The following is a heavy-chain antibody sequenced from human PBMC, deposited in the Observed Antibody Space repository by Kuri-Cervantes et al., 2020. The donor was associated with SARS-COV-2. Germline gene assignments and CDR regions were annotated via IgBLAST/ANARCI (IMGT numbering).Heavy chain of an antibody. J-gene: IGHJ3*02. CDR2: INPNSGGT. CDR1: AYTFTGYY. Sequence: ASVKVSCKASAYTFTGYYMHWVRQAPGQGLEWMGWINPNSGGTNYAQKFQGRVTMTTDTSISTAYMEVSSLRSDDTAVYYCARGDCGSTGCYKSFGYAFDTWGQGTTVTVSS. V-gene: IGHV1-2*02. D-gene: IGHD2-2*02. CDR3: ARGDCGSTGCYKSFGYAFDT.